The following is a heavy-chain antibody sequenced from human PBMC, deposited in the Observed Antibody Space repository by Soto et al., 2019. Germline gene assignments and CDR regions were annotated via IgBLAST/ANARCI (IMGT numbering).Heavy chain of an antibody. D-gene: IGHD3-22*01. V-gene: IGHV3-7*05. CDR1: GFSFSSYW. CDR2: IKKDGSEK. CDR3: ARVVTVIANNGMDV. Sequence: GGSLRLSCAASGFSFSSYWMRWVRQAPGKGLEWVASIKKDGSEKYYVDSVKGRFTTSRDNAKNSLYLQMNSLRAEDTAVYYCARVVTVIANNGMDVWGQGTTVTVSS. J-gene: IGHJ6*02.